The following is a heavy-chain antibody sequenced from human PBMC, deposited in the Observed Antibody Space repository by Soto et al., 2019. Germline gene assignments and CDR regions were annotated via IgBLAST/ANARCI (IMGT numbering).Heavy chain of an antibody. CDR2: ISYEGSNK. CDR3: AKGWPGYSSGWFAFDI. V-gene: IGHV3-30*18. J-gene: IGHJ3*02. CDR1: GFTFSDHG. D-gene: IGHD6-13*01. Sequence: QVQLVESGGGVVQPGRSLRLSCAASGFTFSDHGMHWVRQAPGKGLEWVTVISYEGSNKYYADSVKGRFTISRDNSKNTVYLHMNSLRADGTAVYYCAKGWPGYSSGWFAFDIWGQGTMVTVSS.